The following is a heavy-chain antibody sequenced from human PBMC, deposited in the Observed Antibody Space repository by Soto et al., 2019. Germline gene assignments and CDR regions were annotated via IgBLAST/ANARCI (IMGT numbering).Heavy chain of an antibody. CDR3: AKDAENAAHGDY. V-gene: IGHV3-30*18. CDR2: ISYDGSNK. D-gene: IGHD1-1*01. CDR1: GFTFRSYG. Sequence: GGPLRLSCAASGFTFRSYGMHWVRQAPGKGLEWVAVISYDGSNKYYADSVKGRFTISRDNSKNTLYLQMNSLRVEDTAVYYCAKDAENAAHGDYWGQGTLVTVSS. J-gene: IGHJ4*02.